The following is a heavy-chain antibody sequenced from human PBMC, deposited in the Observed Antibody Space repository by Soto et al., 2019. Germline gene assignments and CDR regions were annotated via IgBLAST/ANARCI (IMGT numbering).Heavy chain of an antibody. CDR2: VTGGGDKT. V-gene: IGHV3-23*01. CDR1: GLIFRNFP. CDR3: ANAPSPYCGGDCYSEGYFDY. D-gene: IGHD2-21*02. J-gene: IGHJ4*02. Sequence: GVLRLSCTASGLIFRNFPLSWVRQAPGKGLEWVSAVTGGGDKTFYADSVKGRFTISRDNSKNTLYLQMNSLKGEDTAVYYCANAPSPYCGGDCYSEGYFDYWGQGALVTVSS.